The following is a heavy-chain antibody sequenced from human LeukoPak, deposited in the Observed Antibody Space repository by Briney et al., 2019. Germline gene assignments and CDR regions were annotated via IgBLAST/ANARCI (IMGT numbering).Heavy chain of an antibody. D-gene: IGHD1-26*01. CDR1: GGSFSGCY. Sequence: SENLSLTRAVYGGSFSGCYWSWIRQPPAKGLEWIGEINHSGGTYYNPSLMSRVTISVDTSKNQFSLKLSSVTAADTAVYYCARRAGHAFKNCGSYRYYFDYRGQGTLVAVSS. CDR2: INHSGGT. V-gene: IGHV4-34*01. J-gene: IGHJ4*02. CDR3: ARRAGHAFKNCGSYRYYFDY.